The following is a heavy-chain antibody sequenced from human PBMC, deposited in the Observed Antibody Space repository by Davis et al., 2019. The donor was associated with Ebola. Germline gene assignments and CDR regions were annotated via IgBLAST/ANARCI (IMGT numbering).Heavy chain of an antibody. Sequence: GESLKISCAASGFTFSSYGMHWVRQAPGKGLEWVAFIRYDGSNKYYADSVKGRFTISRDNSKNALYLQMNSLRAEDTAVYYCAKGNGLAVWGQGTLVTVSS. CDR2: IRYDGSNK. V-gene: IGHV3-30*02. D-gene: IGHD2-8*01. CDR3: AKGNGLAV. J-gene: IGHJ4*02. CDR1: GFTFSSYG.